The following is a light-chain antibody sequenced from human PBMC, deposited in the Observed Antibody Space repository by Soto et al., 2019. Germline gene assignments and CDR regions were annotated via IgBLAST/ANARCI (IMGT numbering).Light chain of an antibody. CDR2: WAS. J-gene: IGKJ1*01. CDR3: QQYYSTPQT. CDR1: QSVLYSSNNKNY. Sequence: DIVMTQSPDSLAVSLGERATINCKSSQSVLYSSNNKNYLAWYQQKPRQPPKLLIYWASTRESGVPDRFSGSGSGTDFTLTISSLQAEDEAVYYCQQYYSTPQTFGQGTKVEIK. V-gene: IGKV4-1*01.